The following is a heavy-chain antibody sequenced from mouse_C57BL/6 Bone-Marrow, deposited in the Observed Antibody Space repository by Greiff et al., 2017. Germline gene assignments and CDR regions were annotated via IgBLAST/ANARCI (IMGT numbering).Heavy chain of an antibody. CDR3: ARWITTGVGSSEGAMDY. CDR1: GYTFTSYW. Sequence: QVQLQQPGAELVKPGASVKMSCKASGYTFTSYWITWVKQRPGQGLEWIGDIYPGSGSTNYNEKFKSKATLTVDTSSSTAYMQLSSLTSEDSAVYYCARWITTGVGSSEGAMDYWGQGTSVTVSS. D-gene: IGHD1-1*01. CDR2: IYPGSGST. V-gene: IGHV1-55*01. J-gene: IGHJ4*01.